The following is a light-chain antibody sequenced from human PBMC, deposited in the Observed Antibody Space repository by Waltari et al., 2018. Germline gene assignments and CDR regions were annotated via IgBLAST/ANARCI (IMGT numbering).Light chain of an antibody. CDR1: SSNLGTNS. Sequence: QSVLTQPPSASGTPGQTVTIPCSGSSSNLGTNSVNWYQHLPGTAPRLLIYSDNKRPSGVPDRFSGSKSGTSASLAISGLQSDDEGDYYCGAWDDSLDGLVLFGGGTKLTVL. J-gene: IGLJ2*01. CDR2: SDN. CDR3: GAWDDSLDGLVL. V-gene: IGLV1-44*01.